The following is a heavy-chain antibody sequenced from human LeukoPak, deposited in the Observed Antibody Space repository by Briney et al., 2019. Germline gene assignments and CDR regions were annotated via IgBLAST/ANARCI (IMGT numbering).Heavy chain of an antibody. CDR1: GFTFSYYY. V-gene: IGHV3-11*04. D-gene: IGHD2-2*01. Sequence: GGSLRLSCAASGFTFSYYYMGWIRQAPGKGLEWVSYISSSGDVIHYADSVKGRFTISRDNAKNSPFLEMNSLRAEDTAVYYCARAPGYCSSTSCIQFWFDPRGQGTLVTVSS. J-gene: IGHJ5*02. CDR2: ISSSGDVI. CDR3: ARAPGYCSSTSCIQFWFDP.